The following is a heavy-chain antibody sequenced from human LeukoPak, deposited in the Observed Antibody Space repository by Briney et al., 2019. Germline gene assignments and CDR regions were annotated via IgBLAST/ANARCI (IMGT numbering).Heavy chain of an antibody. D-gene: IGHD6-25*01. Sequence: PSETLSLTCAVYGGSFSGYYWSWIRQPPGKGLEWIGEINHSGSTNYNPSLKSRVTISVDTSKNQFSLKLISVTAADPAVDYFARNSYSSVPAGAFDIWGQGTMVTVSS. CDR1: GGSFSGYY. V-gene: IGHV4-34*01. J-gene: IGHJ3*02. CDR3: ARNSYSSVPAGAFDI. CDR2: INHSGST.